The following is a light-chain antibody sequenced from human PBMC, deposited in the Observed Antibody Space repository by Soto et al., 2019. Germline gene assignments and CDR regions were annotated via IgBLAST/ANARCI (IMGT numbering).Light chain of an antibody. CDR2: GAS. J-gene: IGKJ1*01. V-gene: IGKV3-15*01. CDR3: QQYNNWPRWT. CDR1: QSVSSN. Sequence: EIVMTQSPATLSVSPGERATLSCRASQSVSSNLAWYKQKPGQAPRLLIYGASTRATGIPARFSGSGSGTEFTRTISSLQSEDFAVYYCQQYNNWPRWTFGQGTKVEIK.